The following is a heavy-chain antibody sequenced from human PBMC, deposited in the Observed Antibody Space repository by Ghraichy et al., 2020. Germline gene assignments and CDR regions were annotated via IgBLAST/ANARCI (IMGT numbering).Heavy chain of an antibody. J-gene: IGHJ1*01. CDR3: ARINWMSTPY. CDR2: TYYRSEWHN. D-gene: IGHD2-2*03. CDR1: GDSVSSNSVA. Sequence: SQTLSLTCAISGDSVSSNSVAWNWIRQSPSRGLEWLGRTYYRSEWHNDYAVSVKGRITINPDTSKNQFSLQLTSVTPEDTAVYYYARINWMSTPYWGQGTLVIVSS. V-gene: IGHV6-1*01.